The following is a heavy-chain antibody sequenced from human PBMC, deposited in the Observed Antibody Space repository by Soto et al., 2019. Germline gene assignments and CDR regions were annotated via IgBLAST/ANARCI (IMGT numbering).Heavy chain of an antibody. CDR1: GFSLSVYGVH. J-gene: IGHJ5*02. D-gene: IGHD3-22*01. CDR3: AHTKDSSGFLTS. CDR2: IHWNDDK. Sequence: VSGPTLVNPTQTLTLACSFSGFSLSVYGVHVIWFRQPPGETLEWLALIHWNDDKRYSPYLKSRLTITKDTSKNQVVLTLTNLDPLGTGTYFCAHTKDSSGFLTSWGQGILVTVSS. V-gene: IGHV2-5*01.